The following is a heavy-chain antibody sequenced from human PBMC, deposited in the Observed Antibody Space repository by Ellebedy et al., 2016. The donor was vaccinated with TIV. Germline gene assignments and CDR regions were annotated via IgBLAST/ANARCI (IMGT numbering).Heavy chain of an antibody. J-gene: IGHJ5*02. D-gene: IGHD3-22*01. CDR3: ARKRVPDSSSPYKWFDP. V-gene: IGHV4-4*07. Sequence: MPSETLSLTCTVSGGSISSYYWSWIRQTAGKGLEWIGRIYTSGSTNYKPSLKSRVTMSVDTSKNQFSLKLSSVTAADTAVYYCARKRVPDSSSPYKWFDPWGQGTLVTVSS. CDR2: IYTSGST. CDR1: GGSISSYY.